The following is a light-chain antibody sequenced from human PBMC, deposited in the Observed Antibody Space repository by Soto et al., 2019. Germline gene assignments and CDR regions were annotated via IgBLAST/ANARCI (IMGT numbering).Light chain of an antibody. CDR2: EVN. CDR1: SSDVGAYNH. J-gene: IGLJ3*02. V-gene: IGLV2-8*01. Sequence: QSALTLPPSASGSPGQSVAISCTGTSSDVGAYNHVSWYQQQPGKAPKLIICEVNKRPSGVPDRFSGSKSGNTASLTVSGLQAEDEADYYCSSYAGSTKWVFGGGTKLTVL. CDR3: SSYAGSTKWV.